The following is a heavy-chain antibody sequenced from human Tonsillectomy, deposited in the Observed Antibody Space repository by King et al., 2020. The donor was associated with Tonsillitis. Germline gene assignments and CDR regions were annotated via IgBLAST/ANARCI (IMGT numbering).Heavy chain of an antibody. CDR3: AKDVFIYYYASGSPFDY. D-gene: IGHD3-10*01. V-gene: IGHV3-30*18. CDR1: GFTFSSYG. J-gene: IGHJ4*02. Sequence: VQLVESGGGVVQPGRSLRLSCAASGFTFSSYGMHWVRQPPGKGLEWVAVISFDGSTKYYGASVKGRFTISRDNSKNTLYLQMSSLRAEDTAVYYCAKDVFIYYYASGSPFDYWGQGTLVTVSS. CDR2: ISFDGSTK.